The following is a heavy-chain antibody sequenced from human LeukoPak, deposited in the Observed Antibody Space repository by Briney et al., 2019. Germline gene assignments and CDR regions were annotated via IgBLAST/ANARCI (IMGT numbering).Heavy chain of an antibody. D-gene: IGHD3-3*01. CDR3: ARLTSGNGLDV. Sequence: GGSLRLSCAASGFTVSNNYMTWVRQAPGKGLEWVTDFYSGNRKKYADSVKGRFIISRDNSKNTLLFQMNSLRAEDTAVYYCARLTSGNGLDVWGRGTTVTVS. CDR1: GFTVSNNY. CDR2: FYSGNRK. V-gene: IGHV3-66*04. J-gene: IGHJ6*02.